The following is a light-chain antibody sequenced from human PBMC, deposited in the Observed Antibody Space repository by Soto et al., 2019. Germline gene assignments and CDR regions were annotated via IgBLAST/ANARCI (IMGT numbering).Light chain of an antibody. CDR3: SSYTASGV. Sequence: QSALTQPASVSGSPGQSITISCTGTRSNVGGHNYVSWYQQHPGQTPKLIIFEVSNRPSGVSNRFSGSKSGNTASLTISGLQPEDEADYYCSSYTASGVFGGGTQLTVL. CDR2: EVS. V-gene: IGLV2-14*01. J-gene: IGLJ3*02. CDR1: RSNVGGHNY.